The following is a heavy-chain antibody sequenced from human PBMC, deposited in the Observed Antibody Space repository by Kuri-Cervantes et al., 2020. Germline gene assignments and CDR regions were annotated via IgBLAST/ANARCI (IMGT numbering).Heavy chain of an antibody. CDR3: ARTGHNYFYYMDV. Sequence: ESLKISCAVYGGSFSGYYWSWIRQPPGKGLEWIGEINHSGSTNYNPSLKSRSTISADMSKNQLSLKLTSVTAADTAIYFCARTGHNYFYYMDVWGKGTAVTVS. J-gene: IGHJ6*03. D-gene: IGHD3-16*01. CDR2: INHSGST. V-gene: IGHV4-34*01. CDR1: GGSFSGYY.